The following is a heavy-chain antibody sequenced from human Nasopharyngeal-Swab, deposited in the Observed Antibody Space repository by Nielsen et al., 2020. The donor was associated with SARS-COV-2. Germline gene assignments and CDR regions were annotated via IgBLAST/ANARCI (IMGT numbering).Heavy chain of an antibody. CDR1: GFTFSSYW. CDR3: ARGYYDFWSGYAGFDP. V-gene: IGHV3-74*01. D-gene: IGHD3-3*01. CDR2: INSDGSST. Sequence: GESLKISCAASGFTFSSYWMHWVRQAPGKGLVWVSRINSDGSSTGYADSVKGRFTISRDNAKNTLYLQMNSLRAEDTAVYYCARGYYDFWSGYAGFDPWGQGTLVTVSS. J-gene: IGHJ5*02.